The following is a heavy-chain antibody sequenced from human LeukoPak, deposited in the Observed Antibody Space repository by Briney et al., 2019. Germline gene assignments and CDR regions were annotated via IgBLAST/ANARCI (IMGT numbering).Heavy chain of an antibody. Sequence: PGGSLRLSCAASGFTFNSHAMTWVRQAPEKGLEWVSTISGGGGSTYYADSVKGRFTISRDNSKNTLYLQVNSLRAEDTAVYYCAKGGKWDVTPFDYWGQGTLVTVSS. CDR1: GFTFNSHA. D-gene: IGHD1-26*01. V-gene: IGHV3-23*01. CDR3: AKGGKWDVTPFDY. CDR2: ISGGGGST. J-gene: IGHJ4*02.